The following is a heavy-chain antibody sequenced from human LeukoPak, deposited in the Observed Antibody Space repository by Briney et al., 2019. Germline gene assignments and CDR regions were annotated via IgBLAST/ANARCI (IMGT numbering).Heavy chain of an antibody. D-gene: IGHD2-21*02. CDR2: ISAYNGNT. Sequence: ASVKVSCKASGYTFTSYGISWVRQAPAQGLEWMGWISAYNGNTNYAQKLQGRDTMTTDTSTSTAYMELRSLRSDDTAVYYCALHVLLFGWRNWFDPWGQGTLVTVSS. CDR1: GYTFTSYG. J-gene: IGHJ5*02. CDR3: ALHVLLFGWRNWFDP. V-gene: IGHV1-18*04.